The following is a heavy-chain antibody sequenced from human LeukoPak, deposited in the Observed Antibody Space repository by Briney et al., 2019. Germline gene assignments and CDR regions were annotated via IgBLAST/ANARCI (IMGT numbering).Heavy chain of an antibody. J-gene: IGHJ5*02. D-gene: IGHD2-15*01. V-gene: IGHV4-31*03. CDR2: IHYSGAT. Sequence: PSQTLSLTCTVSGGSISSGGDYWTWVRQHPGRGLEWIGYIHYSGATYYNPSRKSRLTMSIDTSKSQFSLNLSSVTAADTAVYSCARYPAKYCSGATCYFAGEGGFDPWGQGTLVTVSS. CDR3: ARYPAKYCSGATCYFAGEGGFDP. CDR1: GGSISSGGDY.